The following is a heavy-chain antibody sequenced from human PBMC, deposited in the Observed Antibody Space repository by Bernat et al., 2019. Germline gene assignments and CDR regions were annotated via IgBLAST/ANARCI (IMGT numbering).Heavy chain of an antibody. CDR1: GFPFSTYP. V-gene: IGHV3-21*01. CDR3: ARGSGNYGSYYFDY. D-gene: IGHD3-10*01. J-gene: IGHJ4*02. CDR2: ISSSGAYI. Sequence: EVQLMESGGGLVKPGGSLRLSCAASGFPFSTYPMGWVRQAPGKGLEWVSSISSSGAYIYYAESMKGRFTISRDNAKNSLYLQMNSLRAEDTALFYCARGSGNYGSYYFDYWGQGSLVTVSS.